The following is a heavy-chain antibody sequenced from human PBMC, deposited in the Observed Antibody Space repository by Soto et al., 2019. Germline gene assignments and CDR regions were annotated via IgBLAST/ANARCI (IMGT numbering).Heavy chain of an antibody. Sequence: SETLSLTCAVYGGSFIGYYWIFIRHPPGKGLEWIGEINHSGSTKYNPSLKSRVTISVDTSKNQFSLKLSSVTAADTAVYYCARGGYYARYAFDIWGQGTMVTVSS. CDR2: INHSGST. V-gene: IGHV4-34*01. D-gene: IGHD3-10*01. J-gene: IGHJ3*02. CDR1: GGSFIGYY. CDR3: ARGGYYARYAFDI.